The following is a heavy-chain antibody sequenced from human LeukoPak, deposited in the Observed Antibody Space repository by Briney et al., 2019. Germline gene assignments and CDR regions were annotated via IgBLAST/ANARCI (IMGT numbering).Heavy chain of an antibody. Sequence: GGSLRLSCAASGFTFSSYSMNWVRQAPGKGLEWVSSISSSSSYIYYADSVKGRFTISRDNAKNSLYLQMNSLRAEDTAVYYCARDSDILTGYSADFDYWGQGTQVTVSS. V-gene: IGHV3-21*01. D-gene: IGHD3-9*01. J-gene: IGHJ4*02. CDR3: ARDSDILTGYSADFDY. CDR2: ISSSSSYI. CDR1: GFTFSSYS.